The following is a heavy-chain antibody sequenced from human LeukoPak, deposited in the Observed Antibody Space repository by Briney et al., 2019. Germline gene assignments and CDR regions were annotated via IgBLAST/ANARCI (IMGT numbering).Heavy chain of an antibody. Sequence: SVKVSCKASGGTFSSYAISWVRQAPGQGLEWLGGIIPIFGTANYAQKFQGRVTITADESTSTAYMELSSLRSEDTAVYYCARGHGAHYGDYVSGWFDPWGQGTLVTVSS. CDR1: GGTFSSYA. V-gene: IGHV1-69*13. J-gene: IGHJ5*02. CDR3: ARGHGAHYGDYVSGWFDP. CDR2: IIPIFGTA. D-gene: IGHD4-17*01.